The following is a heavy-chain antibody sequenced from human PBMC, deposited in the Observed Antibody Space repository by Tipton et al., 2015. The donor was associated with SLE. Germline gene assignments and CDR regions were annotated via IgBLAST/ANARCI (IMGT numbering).Heavy chain of an antibody. D-gene: IGHD1-1*01. V-gene: IGHV3-43*01. Sequence: GSLRLSCAASGFRFDDYTMHWVRQAPRKGLEWISLISWNGGSTYYADSVKGRFTISRDNSKNSLYLQMDSLGTEDTALYYCAKDVATGDWYFDLWGRGTLVTVSS. CDR3: AKDVATGDWYFDL. CDR1: GFRFDDYT. J-gene: IGHJ2*01. CDR2: ISWNGGST.